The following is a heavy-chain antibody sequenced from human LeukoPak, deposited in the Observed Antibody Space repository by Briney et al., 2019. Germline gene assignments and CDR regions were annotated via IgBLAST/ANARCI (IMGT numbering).Heavy chain of an antibody. CDR2: SSFSGDIT. CDR1: GFTLSSYS. V-gene: IGHV3-48*01. J-gene: IGHJ4*02. CDR3: ARDLGATGEPDY. D-gene: IGHD7-27*01. Sequence: GGSLRLSCAASGFTLSSYSMNWVRQAPGKGLEWITYSSFSGDITYYADSVKGRFTTSRDNGKNSLYLQMNSLRIDDTAVYYCARDLGATGEPDYWGQGTLVTVSS.